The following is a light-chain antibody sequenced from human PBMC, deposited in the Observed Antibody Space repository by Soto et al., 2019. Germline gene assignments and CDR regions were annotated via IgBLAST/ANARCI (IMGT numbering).Light chain of an antibody. CDR3: QQYNSYPIT. V-gene: IGKV1-5*01. CDR2: HAS. Sequence: DIQMTQSPSTLSASVGGRVTITCRAGQSISSWLAWYQQKPGKAPNLLIFHASNLQSGVPSRFSGSGSGTEFTLTISSLQPDDFAIYFCQQYNSYPITFGQGTRLEIK. CDR1: QSISSW. J-gene: IGKJ5*01.